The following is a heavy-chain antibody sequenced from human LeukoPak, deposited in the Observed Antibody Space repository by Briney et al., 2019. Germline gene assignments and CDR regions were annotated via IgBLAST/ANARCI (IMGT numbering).Heavy chain of an antibody. Sequence: ASVKVSCKASGYTFTSYGISWVRQAPGQGLEWMGWMNPNSGNTGYAQKFQGRVTMTRNTSISTAYMELSSLRSEDTAVYYCAVTPYYDFWSGYYATNWFDPWGQGTLVTVSS. CDR2: MNPNSGNT. CDR3: AVTPYYDFWSGYYATNWFDP. CDR1: GYTFTSYG. V-gene: IGHV1-8*02. J-gene: IGHJ5*02. D-gene: IGHD3-3*01.